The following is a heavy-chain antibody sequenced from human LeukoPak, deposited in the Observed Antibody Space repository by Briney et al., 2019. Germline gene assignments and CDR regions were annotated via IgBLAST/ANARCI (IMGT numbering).Heavy chain of an antibody. D-gene: IGHD6-25*01. V-gene: IGHV4-39*07. J-gene: IGHJ4*02. CDR3: AREGRALADLPTSDY. CDR2: FYYSGST. Sequence: SETLSLTCTVSGGSISSSRYYWGWIRQPPGKGLEWFVSFYYSGSTYYNPSLKSRLTISVDTSKNQFSLKLSSVTAADTTVYYCAREGRALADLPTSDYWGQGTLVTVSS. CDR1: GGSISSSRYY.